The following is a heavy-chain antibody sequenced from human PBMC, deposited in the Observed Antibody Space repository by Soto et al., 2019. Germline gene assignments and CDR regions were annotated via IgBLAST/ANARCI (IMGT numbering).Heavy chain of an antibody. J-gene: IGHJ4*02. CDR2: IYPGDSDT. V-gene: IGHV5-51*01. CDR3: ARHSGDGYNYLDY. D-gene: IGHD1-1*01. Sequence: PGESLKISCKVSAYTFTNYWLAWVRQMPGKGLEWMGIIYPGDSDTRYSPSFQGQVTISADKSISTAYLQWSSLKASDTAMYYCARHSGDGYNYLDYWGQGTLVTVSS. CDR1: AYTFTNYW.